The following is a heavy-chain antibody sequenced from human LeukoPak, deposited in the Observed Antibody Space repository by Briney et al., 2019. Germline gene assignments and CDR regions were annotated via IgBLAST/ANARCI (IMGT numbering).Heavy chain of an antibody. CDR1: GFTFSSYW. V-gene: IGHV3-74*01. Sequence: GGSLRLSCAASGFTFSSYWMHWVRQAPGKGLVWVSRINSDGSSTSYADSVKGRFTISRDNSKNTLYLQMNSLRAEDTAVYYCAKLPFGTAMALFDYWGQGTLVTVSS. CDR2: INSDGSST. D-gene: IGHD5-18*01. CDR3: AKLPFGTAMALFDY. J-gene: IGHJ4*02.